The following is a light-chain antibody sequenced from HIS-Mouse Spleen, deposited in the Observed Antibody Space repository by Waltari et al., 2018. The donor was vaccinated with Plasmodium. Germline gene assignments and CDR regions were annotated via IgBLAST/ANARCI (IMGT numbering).Light chain of an antibody. Sequence: SYELTQPPSVSVSPGQTARITCSGDALPKQYAYWYQQKPGQAPVLGIYKDSERPSGIPGRFSGSSSGTTVTLTISGGQAEDEADYYCQSADSSGTPNWVFGGGTKLTVL. CDR3: QSADSSGTPNWV. V-gene: IGLV3-25*03. CDR1: ALPKQY. J-gene: IGLJ3*02. CDR2: KDS.